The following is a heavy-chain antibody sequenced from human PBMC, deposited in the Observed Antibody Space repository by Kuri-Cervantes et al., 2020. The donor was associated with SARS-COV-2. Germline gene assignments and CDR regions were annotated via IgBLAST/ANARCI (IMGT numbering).Heavy chain of an antibody. CDR1: GDSVSSNSAA. D-gene: IGHD1-7*01. V-gene: IGHV6-1*01. CDR2: AYYKSKWYN. J-gene: IGHJ2*01. CDR3: ARDPETSWYFDL. Sequence: LRLSCAISGDSVSSNSAAWNWIRQSPSRGLEWLGRAYYKSKWYNDYAVSVKSRITINPDTSKNQFSLQLNPVTPEDAAVYYCARDPETSWYFDLWGRGTLVTVSS.